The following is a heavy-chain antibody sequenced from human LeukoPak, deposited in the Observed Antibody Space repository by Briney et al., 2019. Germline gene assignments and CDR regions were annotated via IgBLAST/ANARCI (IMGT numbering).Heavy chain of an antibody. D-gene: IGHD1-14*01. CDR1: GYTFTGYY. CDR2: INPDSAGT. Sequence: ASVKVSCKASGYTFTGYYMHWVRQVPGQGLEWVGWINPDSAGTDYAQKFQGRVTMTRDTSISTAYMELSGLTSDDTAVYYCARDANHYYFDYWGQGTLVTVSS. V-gene: IGHV1-2*02. J-gene: IGHJ4*02. CDR3: ARDANHYYFDY.